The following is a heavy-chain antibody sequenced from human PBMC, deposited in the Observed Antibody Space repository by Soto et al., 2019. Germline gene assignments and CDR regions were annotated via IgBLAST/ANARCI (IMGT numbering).Heavy chain of an antibody. V-gene: IGHV3-53*01. CDR3: ARDLKVPHNVYGMDV. J-gene: IGHJ6*04. CDR2: IYSAGNT. CDR1: EFTVSSNY. D-gene: IGHD1-1*01. Sequence: PGGSLRLSCVASEFTVSSNYISWVRQAPGKGLEWVSLIYSAGNTYYADSVKGRFTISRDNSKNMLYLEMNSLRAEDTGVYYCARDLKVPHNVYGMDVWGKGTTVTVSS.